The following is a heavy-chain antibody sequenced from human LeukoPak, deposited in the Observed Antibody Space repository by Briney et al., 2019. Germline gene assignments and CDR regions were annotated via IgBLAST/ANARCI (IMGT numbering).Heavy chain of an antibody. J-gene: IGHJ6*03. CDR2: IYTSGST. V-gene: IGHV4-4*07. CDR1: GGSISSYY. Sequence: SETLSLTCTVSGGSISSYYWSWIRQPAGKGLEWIGRIYTSGSTNYNPSLKSRVTISVDTSKNQFSLKLSSVTAADTAVYYCAREGGGYCSSTSCLYYMDVWGKGTTVTVSS. CDR3: AREGGGYCSSTSCLYYMDV. D-gene: IGHD2-2*01.